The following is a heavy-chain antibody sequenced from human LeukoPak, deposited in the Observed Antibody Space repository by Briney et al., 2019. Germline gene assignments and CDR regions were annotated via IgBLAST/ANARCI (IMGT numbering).Heavy chain of an antibody. V-gene: IGHV4-38-2*02. Sequence: SETLSLTCTVSGYSISSGYYWGWIRQPPGKGLEWIGSIYHSGSTYYNPSLKSRVTISVDTSKNQFSLKLSSVTAADTAVYYCARDPGTDGDYVGYWGQGTLVTVSS. CDR2: IYHSGST. J-gene: IGHJ4*02. CDR3: ARDPGTDGDYVGY. CDR1: GYSISSGYY. D-gene: IGHD3-10*01.